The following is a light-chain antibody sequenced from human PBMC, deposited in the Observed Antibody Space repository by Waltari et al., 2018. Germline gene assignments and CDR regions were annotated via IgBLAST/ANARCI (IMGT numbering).Light chain of an antibody. CDR3: QQSYSTSIT. CDR2: DAS. V-gene: IGKV1-39*01. J-gene: IGKJ4*01. Sequence: DIQMTQSPSSLSASVGDRVTITCRASQSISSYLNWYQQKPGKAPKLLIYDASSLQSGVPSRFSGSGSGTDFTLTISSLQPEDFATYYCQQSYSTSITFGGGTKVEIK. CDR1: QSISSY.